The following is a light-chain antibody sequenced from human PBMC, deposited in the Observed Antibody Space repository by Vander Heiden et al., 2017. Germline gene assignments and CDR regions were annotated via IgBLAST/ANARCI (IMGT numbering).Light chain of an antibody. CDR3: MQGTHWPYT. J-gene: IGKJ2*01. CDR1: QSLQHGDGNTY. CDR2: KVS. Sequence: AVMTQSPLSLPVTPGQPASISSKSSQSLQHGDGNTYLNWFHQRQGQSPRRLIYKVSNRDSGVPDRLSGSKSGTDYTLTISRGEAEDVGVYYCMQGTHWPYTFGQGTKLEI. V-gene: IGKV2-30*02.